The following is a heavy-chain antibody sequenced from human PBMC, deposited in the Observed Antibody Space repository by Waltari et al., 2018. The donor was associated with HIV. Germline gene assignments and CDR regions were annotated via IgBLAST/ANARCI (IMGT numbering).Heavy chain of an antibody. V-gene: IGHV4-59*01. D-gene: IGHD3-10*01. CDR3: ARQTQAYGSGSYSPDNWFDP. Sequence: QVQLQESGPGLVKPSETLSLTCTVSGASISNYYRSWIRQPPGKGLEWIGYIYYSGSTNYNPSLKSRVTISVHTSKNQFSLNLSSVTAADTAVYYCARQTQAYGSGSYSPDNWFDPWGQGTLVTVSS. CDR1: GASISNYY. CDR2: IYYSGST. J-gene: IGHJ5*02.